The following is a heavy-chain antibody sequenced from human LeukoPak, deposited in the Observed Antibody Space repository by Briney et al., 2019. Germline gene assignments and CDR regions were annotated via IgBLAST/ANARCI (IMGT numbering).Heavy chain of an antibody. D-gene: IGHD6-13*01. J-gene: IGHJ6*02. CDR1: GFTFSSYA. Sequence: GGSLRLSCAASGFTFSSYAMSWDRQAPGKGLEWVSAISGSGGSTYYADSVKGRFTISRGNSKNTLYLQMNSLRAEDTAVYYCAKDNSAADPYYYYGMDVWGQGTTVTVSS. V-gene: IGHV3-23*01. CDR3: AKDNSAADPYYYYGMDV. CDR2: ISGSGGST.